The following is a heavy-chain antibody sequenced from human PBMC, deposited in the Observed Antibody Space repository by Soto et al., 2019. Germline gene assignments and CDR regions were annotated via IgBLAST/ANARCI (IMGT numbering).Heavy chain of an antibody. CDR1: GFSLSIYE. D-gene: IGHD2-2*01. CDR3: VRSVPGSWYYFDF. J-gene: IGHJ4*02. Sequence: GGSLRLSCAASGFSLSIYEMHWVRQAPGKGLEWLAYVSTSGSLKNYADSVKGRFTISRDNTKNAVYLQMNSLRAEDTAVYYCVRSVPGSWYYFDFWGQGTLVTVSS. V-gene: IGHV3-48*03. CDR2: VSTSGSLK.